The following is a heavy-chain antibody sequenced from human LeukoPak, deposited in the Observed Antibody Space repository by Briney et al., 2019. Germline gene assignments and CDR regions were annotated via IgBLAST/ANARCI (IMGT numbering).Heavy chain of an antibody. V-gene: IGHV3-48*01. D-gene: IGHD3-10*01. Sequence: GGSLRLSCAASGFTFSSYAMSWVRQAPGKGLEWLSYISSGGSTIYYADSVKGRFTISRDNAKNSLYLQMNSLRAEDTAVYYCARVDGSGSYPLDYWGQGTLVTVSS. J-gene: IGHJ4*02. CDR1: GFTFSSYA. CDR3: ARVDGSGSYPLDY. CDR2: ISSGGSTI.